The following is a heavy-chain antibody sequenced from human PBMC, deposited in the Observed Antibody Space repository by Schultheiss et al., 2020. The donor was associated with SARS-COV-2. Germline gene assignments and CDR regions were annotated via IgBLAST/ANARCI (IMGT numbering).Heavy chain of an antibody. V-gene: IGHV4-30-2*01. J-gene: IGHJ4*02. D-gene: IGHD1-26*01. Sequence: SETLSLTCAVYGGSFSGYSWSWIRQPPGKGLEWIGYIYHSGSTYYNPSLKSRVTISVDRSKNQFSLKLSSVTAADTAVYYCARTEANTAKFDYWGQGTLVTVSS. CDR3: ARTEANTAKFDY. CDR2: IYHSGST. CDR1: GGSFSGYS.